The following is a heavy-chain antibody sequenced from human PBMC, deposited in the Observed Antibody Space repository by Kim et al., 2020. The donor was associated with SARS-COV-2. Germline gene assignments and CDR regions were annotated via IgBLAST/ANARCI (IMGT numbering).Heavy chain of an antibody. CDR1: GFTFSSYG. V-gene: IGHV3-33*01. Sequence: GGSLRLSCAASGFTFSSYGMHWVRQAPGKGLEWVAVIWYDGSNKYYADSVKGRFTISRDNSKNTLYLQMNSLRAEDTAVYYCALSSGWDPEYFQHWGQGTLVTVSS. D-gene: IGHD6-19*01. CDR3: ALSSGWDPEYFQH. CDR2: IWYDGSNK. J-gene: IGHJ1*01.